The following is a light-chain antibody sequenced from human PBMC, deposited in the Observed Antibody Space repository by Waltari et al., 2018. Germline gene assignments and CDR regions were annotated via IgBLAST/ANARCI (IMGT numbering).Light chain of an antibody. J-gene: IGLJ1*01. CDR3: SSYRTSSTFV. Sequence: QSALTQPSSVSGSPGQSITISSTGTSSDVGGYNHVSWYQQTPGKAPKLLIYDVTKRPLGVSNRYSGSKSGNTASLTISGLQAEDEAVYYCSSYRTSSTFVFGPGTKVTVL. V-gene: IGLV2-14*01. CDR2: DVT. CDR1: SSDVGGYNH.